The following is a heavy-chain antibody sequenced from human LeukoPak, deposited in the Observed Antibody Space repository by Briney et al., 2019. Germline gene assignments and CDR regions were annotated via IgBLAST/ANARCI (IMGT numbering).Heavy chain of an antibody. D-gene: IGHD2-2*01. CDR2: ISYDGSNK. J-gene: IGHJ6*03. CDR1: GFTFSSFA. Sequence: GGSLRLSCAASGFTFSSFAMPWVRRAPGKGLEWVAVISYDGSNKYYADSVKGRFTISRDNSKNTLYLQMNSLRAEDTAVYYCARAPWRYCSSTSCYPYYYNYMDVWGKGTTVTVSS. CDR3: ARAPWRYCSSTSCYPYYYNYMDV. V-gene: IGHV3-30-3*01.